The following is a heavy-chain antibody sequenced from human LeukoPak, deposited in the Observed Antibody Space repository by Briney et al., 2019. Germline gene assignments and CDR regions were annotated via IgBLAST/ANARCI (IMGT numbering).Heavy chain of an antibody. Sequence: PSETLSLTCTVSGGSISSSSYYWGWIRQPPGKGLEWIGSIYYSGSTYYNPSLKSRVTISVDKSKNQFSLKLSSVTAADTAVYYCARDRSSSSAYYYYYYYMDVWGKGTTVTVSS. V-gene: IGHV4-39*07. CDR3: ARDRSSSSAYYYYYYYMDV. CDR1: GGSISSSSYY. D-gene: IGHD6-6*01. CDR2: IYYSGST. J-gene: IGHJ6*03.